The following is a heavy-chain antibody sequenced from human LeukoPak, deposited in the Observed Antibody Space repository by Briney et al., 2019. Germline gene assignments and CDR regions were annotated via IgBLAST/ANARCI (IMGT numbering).Heavy chain of an antibody. V-gene: IGHV3-7*01. J-gene: IGHJ4*02. CDR1: GFTFSNYW. Sequence: GGSLRLSCAASGFTFSNYWMSWVRQAPGKGLEWAADIKQDGSENYYVGSVKGRFTISRDNAKNSLYLQMNSLRAEDTAVYYCARDSPRLSYWGQGTLVTVSS. CDR2: IKQDGSEN. CDR3: ARDSPRLSY.